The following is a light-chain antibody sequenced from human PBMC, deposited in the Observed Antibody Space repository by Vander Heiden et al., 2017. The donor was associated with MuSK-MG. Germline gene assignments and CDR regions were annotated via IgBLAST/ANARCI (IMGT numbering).Light chain of an antibody. CDR1: QSVLYSSNNKNY. J-gene: IGKJ1*01. Sequence: DIVMTQSPDSLAVSLGERATINCKSSQSVLYSSNNKNYLAWYQQKPGQPPKLLIYWASTRESGVPDRFSGSGSGTDFTLTISSLQAEDVVVYYCQQDDSTGQTFGQESKVEIK. CDR2: WAS. V-gene: IGKV4-1*01. CDR3: QQDDSTGQT.